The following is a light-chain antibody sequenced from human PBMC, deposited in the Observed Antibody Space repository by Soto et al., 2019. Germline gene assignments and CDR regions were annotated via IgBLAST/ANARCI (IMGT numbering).Light chain of an antibody. CDR1: GSSIGTNT. CDR2: GDN. V-gene: IGLV1-44*01. Sequence: QSVLTQPPSASGTPGQRVTISCSGSGSSIGTNTVNWYRQLPGTAPKLLIYGDNQRPSGVPDRFSGSKSGTSASLAISGLQSEDEAEYYCAAWDDNLNGPLFGGGTQLTVL. J-gene: IGLJ3*02. CDR3: AAWDDNLNGPL.